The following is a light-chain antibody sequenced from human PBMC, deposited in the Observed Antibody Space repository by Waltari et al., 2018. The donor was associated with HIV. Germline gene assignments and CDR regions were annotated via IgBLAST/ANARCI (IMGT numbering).Light chain of an antibody. CDR2: EAS. V-gene: IGKV1-5*03. Sequence: DIQITQSPSTLSASVGDRVTITYRASQSSSSWLAWYQQKPGKAPKFLIFEASSFESGGPSRFSGSGSGTEFPLTISSLQPDDFATYYCQQYNRYSYTFGQGTKLEIK. J-gene: IGKJ2*01. CDR3: QQYNRYSYT. CDR1: QSSSSW.